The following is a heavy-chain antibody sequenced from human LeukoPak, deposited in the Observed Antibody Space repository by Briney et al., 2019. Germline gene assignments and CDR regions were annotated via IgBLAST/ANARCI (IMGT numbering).Heavy chain of an antibody. V-gene: IGHV3-30*18. D-gene: IGHD5-12*01. J-gene: IGHJ4*02. Sequence: GGSLRLSCAASGFTFSSYGMHWVRQAPGKGLEWVAVISYDGSNKYYADSVKGRFTISRDNSKNTLYLQMNSLRAEDTAVYYCAKDQYSGSYNVFDYWGQGTLVTVSS. CDR1: GFTFSSYG. CDR3: AKDQYSGSYNVFDY. CDR2: ISYDGSNK.